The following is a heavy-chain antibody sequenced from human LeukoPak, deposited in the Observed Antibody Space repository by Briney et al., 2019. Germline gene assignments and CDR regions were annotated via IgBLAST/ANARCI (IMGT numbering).Heavy chain of an antibody. D-gene: IGHD1-14*01. CDR2: ISYDGSNK. J-gene: IGHJ4*02. Sequence: PGGSLRLSCAASGFTFSSYGMHWVRQAPGKGLEWGAVISYDGSNKYYADSVKGRFTISRDNSKNTLYLQMNSMRAEDTAVYYCARAARVRIFDYWGQGTLVTVSS. CDR3: ARAARVRIFDY. V-gene: IGHV3-30*19. CDR1: GFTFSSYG.